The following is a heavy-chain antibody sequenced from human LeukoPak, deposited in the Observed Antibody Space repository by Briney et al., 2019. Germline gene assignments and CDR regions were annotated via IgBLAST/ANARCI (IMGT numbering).Heavy chain of an antibody. CDR1: GFSFDDYT. V-gene: IGHV3-43*01. CDR3: ATERLQYFDY. Sequence: GGSLRLSCAASGFSFDDYTLHWVRQAPGKGLEWVSLITRDGYTTFYADPVKGRFTISRDKTNNSLYLQMNSLTTEDTALYYCATERLQYFDYWGQGTLVTVSS. CDR2: ITRDGYTT. J-gene: IGHJ4*02.